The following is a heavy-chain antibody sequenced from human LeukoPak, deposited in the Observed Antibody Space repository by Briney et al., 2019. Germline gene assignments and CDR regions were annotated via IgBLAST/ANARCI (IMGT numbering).Heavy chain of an antibody. CDR2: ISYGGAT. D-gene: IGHD2-15*01. CDR1: NGSISTYY. J-gene: IGHJ4*02. Sequence: PSETLSLTCTVSNGSISTYYWSWIRQSPGKGLEWIGYISYGGATTYNPSLKRRVTISVDSPKNHFSLKLTSLTAADTALYYCARQGRPLQYFDSWGPGSLVTVSS. CDR3: ARQGRPLQYFDS. V-gene: IGHV4-59*08.